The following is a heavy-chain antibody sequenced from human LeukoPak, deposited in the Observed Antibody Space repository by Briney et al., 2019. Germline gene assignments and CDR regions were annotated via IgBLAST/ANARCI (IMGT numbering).Heavy chain of an antibody. Sequence: AGGSLRLSCAASGFTFSSYTMDWVRQAPGKGLEWVSSISSRSTYIYYADSVKGRFTISRDSAKNSLYLQMDSLRAEDTAVYYCTDAFDIWGQGTMVTVSS. V-gene: IGHV3-21*01. CDR2: ISSRSTYI. CDR3: TDAFDI. J-gene: IGHJ3*02. CDR1: GFTFSSYT.